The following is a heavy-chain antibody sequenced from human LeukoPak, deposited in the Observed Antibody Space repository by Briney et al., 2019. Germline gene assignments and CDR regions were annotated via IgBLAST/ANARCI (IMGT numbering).Heavy chain of an antibody. V-gene: IGHV4-4*07. CDR1: GGSISGYY. Sequence: SETLSLTCTVSGGSISGYYWSWIRQPPGKGLEWIGRIYTSGSTNYNPSLKSRVTMSVDTSKNQFSLKLSSVTAADTAVYYCARDSSDYDFWSGYLEDWFDPWGQGTLVTVSS. D-gene: IGHD3-3*01. CDR3: ARDSSDYDFWSGYLEDWFDP. J-gene: IGHJ5*02. CDR2: IYTSGST.